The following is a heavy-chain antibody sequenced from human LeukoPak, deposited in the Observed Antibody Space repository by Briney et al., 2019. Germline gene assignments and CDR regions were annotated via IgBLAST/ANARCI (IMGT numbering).Heavy chain of an antibody. CDR1: GYTFTGYY. CDR2: INPNTGAT. Sequence: ASVKVSCKPSGYTFTGYYLHWVRQAPGQGLEWMGWINPNTGATIYAEKFQGRVTMTRDTSISTAYMDLSRLRSDDTAVYYCARDRVGSGWPRPYYFEVWGQGTLVTVSS. CDR3: ARDRVGSGWPRPYYFEV. D-gene: IGHD6-19*01. J-gene: IGHJ4*02. V-gene: IGHV1-2*02.